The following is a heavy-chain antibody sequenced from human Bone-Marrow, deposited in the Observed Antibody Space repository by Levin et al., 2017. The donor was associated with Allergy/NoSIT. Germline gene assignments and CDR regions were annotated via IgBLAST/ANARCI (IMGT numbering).Heavy chain of an antibody. V-gene: IGHV3-74*01. CDR1: GFTFSDYW. D-gene: IGHD5/OR15-5a*01. J-gene: IGHJ1*01. CDR2: ISRDGGTI. Sequence: GESLKISCAVSGFTFSDYWMHWVRQAPGKGLVWVSRISRDGGTIDYADPVKGRFTISRANPDNTLYLQMSRLTAEAPVGYYCASGMLMSNGHKDWGQGTLVTVSS. CDR3: ASGMLMSNGHKD.